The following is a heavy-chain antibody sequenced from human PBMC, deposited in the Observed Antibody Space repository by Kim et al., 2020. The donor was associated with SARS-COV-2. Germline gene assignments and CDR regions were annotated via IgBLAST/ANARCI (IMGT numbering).Heavy chain of an antibody. V-gene: IGHV1-69*13. D-gene: IGHD2-15*01. CDR2: IIPIFGTA. Sequence: SVKVSCKASGGTFSSYAISWVRQAPGQGLEWMGGIIPIFGTANYAQKFQGRVTITADESTSTAYMELSSLRSEDTAVYYCARLGYCSGGSCFDGVAFDYWGQGTLVTVSS. J-gene: IGHJ4*02. CDR1: GGTFSSYA. CDR3: ARLGYCSGGSCFDGVAFDY.